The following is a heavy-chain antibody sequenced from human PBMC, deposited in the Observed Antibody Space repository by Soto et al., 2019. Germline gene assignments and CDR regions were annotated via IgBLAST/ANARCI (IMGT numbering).Heavy chain of an antibody. D-gene: IGHD3-22*01. CDR2: ISGSGGST. CDR1: GFTFSSYA. Sequence: GGSLRLSCAASGFTFSSYAMSWVRQAPGKGLEWVSAISGSGGSTYYADSVKGRFTISRDNSKNTLYLQMNSLRAEDTAVYYCAKGLQRYYYDSSGYTYYYYYYGMDVWGQGPTVTVS. J-gene: IGHJ6*02. CDR3: AKGLQRYYYDSSGYTYYYYYYGMDV. V-gene: IGHV3-23*01.